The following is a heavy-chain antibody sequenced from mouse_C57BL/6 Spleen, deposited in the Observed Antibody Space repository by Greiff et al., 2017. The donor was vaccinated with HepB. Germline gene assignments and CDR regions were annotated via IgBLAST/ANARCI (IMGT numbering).Heavy chain of an antibody. Sequence: EVQGVESGGGLVQPKGSLKLSCAASGFSFNTYAMNWVRQAPGKGLEWVARIRSKSNNYATYYADSVKDRFTISRDDSESMLYLQMNNLKTEDTAMYYCVRQNYGNYVFDYWGQGTTLTVSS. V-gene: IGHV10-1*01. CDR3: VRQNYGNYVFDY. J-gene: IGHJ2*01. CDR2: IRSKSNNYAT. CDR1: GFSFNTYA. D-gene: IGHD2-1*01.